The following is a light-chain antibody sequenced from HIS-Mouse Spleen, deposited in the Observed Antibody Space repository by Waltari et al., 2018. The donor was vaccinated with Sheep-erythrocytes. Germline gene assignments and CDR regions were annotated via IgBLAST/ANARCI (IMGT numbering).Light chain of an antibody. CDR2: DVS. Sequence: QSALTQPRSVSGSPGQSVTISCTGTSSDVGGYNYVSWYQQHPGKAPKLMIYDVSKRPSGVPDRCSGSKSGNTAYLTISGLQDEDEADYYCCSYAGSYNHVFATGTKVTVL. CDR1: SSDVGGYNY. J-gene: IGLJ1*01. CDR3: CSYAGSYNHV. V-gene: IGLV2-11*01.